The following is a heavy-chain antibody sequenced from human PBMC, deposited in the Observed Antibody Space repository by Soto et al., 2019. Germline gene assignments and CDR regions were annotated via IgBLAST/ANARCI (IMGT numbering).Heavy chain of an antibody. V-gene: IGHV1-69*02. CDR2: IIPILGIA. CDR3: ARDSGYCSSTSCSQLRFDP. Sequence: QVQLVHSGAEVKKPGSSVKVSCTASGGTFSSYTISWVRQAPGQGLEWMGRIIPILGIANYAQKFQGRVTITADKSTSTAYMELSSLRSEDTAVYYCARDSGYCSSTSCSQLRFDPWGQGTLVTVSS. J-gene: IGHJ5*02. CDR1: GGTFSSYT. D-gene: IGHD2-2*03.